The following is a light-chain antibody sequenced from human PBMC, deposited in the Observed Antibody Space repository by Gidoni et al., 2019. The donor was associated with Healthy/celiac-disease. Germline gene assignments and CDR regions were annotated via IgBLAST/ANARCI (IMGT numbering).Light chain of an antibody. CDR3: QQYDNLPS. J-gene: IGKJ4*01. CDR2: DAS. CDR1: QDISNY. V-gene: IGKV1-33*01. Sequence: DIQMTQSPSSLSASVGDRVTITCQASQDISNYLNWYQPKPGKAPKLLIYDASNLETGFPSRFSGSGSGTDFTFTISSLQPEDIATYYCQQYDNLPSFGGGTKVEIK.